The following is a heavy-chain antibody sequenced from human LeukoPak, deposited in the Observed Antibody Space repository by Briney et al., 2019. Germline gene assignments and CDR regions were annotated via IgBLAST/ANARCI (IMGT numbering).Heavy chain of an antibody. CDR3: ARAYSSGWRSSAFDI. CDR2: INSSSSYI. D-gene: IGHD6-19*01. CDR1: GFTFSSYS. V-gene: IGHV3-21*01. J-gene: IGHJ3*02. Sequence: GGSLRLSCAASGFTFSSYSMNWVRQAPGKGLEWVSSINSSSSYIYYADSVKGRFTISRDNAKNSLYLQMNSLRAEDTAVYYCARAYSSGWRSSAFDIWGQGTMVTVSS.